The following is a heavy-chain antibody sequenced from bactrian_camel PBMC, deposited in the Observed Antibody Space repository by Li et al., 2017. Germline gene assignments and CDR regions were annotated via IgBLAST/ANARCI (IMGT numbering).Heavy chain of an antibody. CDR3: AEGYCEVVPGNVDPEHEYSY. CDR1: GLTYSTNC. J-gene: IGHJ4*01. Sequence: HVQLVESGGGSVQAGGSLRLSCAASGLTYSTNCMGWFRQAPGKEREGVAAIYTNGGSAYYADSVKGRFSISKDNVKNTVYLQMNSLKSDDTGRYYCAEGYCEVVPGNVDPEHEYSYWGQGTQVTVS. D-gene: IGHD2*01. CDR2: IYTNGGSA. V-gene: IGHV3S1*01.